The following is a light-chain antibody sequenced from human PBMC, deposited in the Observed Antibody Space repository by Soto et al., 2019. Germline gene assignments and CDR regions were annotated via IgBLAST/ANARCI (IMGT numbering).Light chain of an antibody. CDR2: DTS. CDR1: TGAVTSGHY. Sequence: QAVVTQEPSLTVSPGGTVSLTCGSSTGAVTSGHYPFWFQQKPGQAPRTLIYDTSNKHSWTPARFSGSLLGGKAALTLPGAQPEDEAEYYCLLSYSGARSLLGGGTKLTVL. J-gene: IGLJ2*01. V-gene: IGLV7-46*01. CDR3: LLSYSGARSL.